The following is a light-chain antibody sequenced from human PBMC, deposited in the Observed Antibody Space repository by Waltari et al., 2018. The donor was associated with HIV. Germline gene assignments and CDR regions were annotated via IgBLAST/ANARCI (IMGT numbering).Light chain of an antibody. J-gene: IGKJ1*01. CDR2: GAS. CDR1: HSINIY. V-gene: IGKV1-39*01. CDR3: QQTYMTPRT. Sequence: DIQMTQSTSSLSASVGDKITITCRASHSINIYVNWYQHQSRTAPNLLIYGASTLQRGVPSRFSGSGSGRSFNFTIVNVQPEDVASYYCQQTYMTPRTFGQGTKVEVK.